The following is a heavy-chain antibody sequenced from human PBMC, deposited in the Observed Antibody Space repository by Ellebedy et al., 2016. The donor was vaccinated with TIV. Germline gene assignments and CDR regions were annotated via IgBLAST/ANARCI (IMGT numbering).Heavy chain of an antibody. CDR2: ISGSGSTT. V-gene: IGHV3-21*01. J-gene: IGHJ2*01. CDR3: ARPGVTAIWYFDL. Sequence: GESLKISCAASGFIFSSYAMSWVRQAPGKGLEWVSGISGSGSTTYYADSVKGRFTISRDNDKNSLYLQMNSLRAEDTAVYYCARPGVTAIWYFDLWGRGTLVTVSS. D-gene: IGHD2-21*02. CDR1: GFIFSSYA.